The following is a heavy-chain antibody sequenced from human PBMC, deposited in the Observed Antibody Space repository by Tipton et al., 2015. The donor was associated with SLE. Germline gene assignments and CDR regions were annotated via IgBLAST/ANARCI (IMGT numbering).Heavy chain of an antibody. CDR3: ARDNYDSSGYYYFDY. D-gene: IGHD3-22*01. CDR2: INTNGGST. J-gene: IGHJ4*02. V-gene: IGHV3-74*01. CDR1: GFAFTSYW. Sequence: GSLRLSCAASGFAFTSYWMHWVRQAPGKGLVWVSRINTNGGSTSHADSVQGRFTISRDNAKNTLYLQMNSLRAEDTALYYCARDNYDSSGYYYFDYWGQGTLVTVSS.